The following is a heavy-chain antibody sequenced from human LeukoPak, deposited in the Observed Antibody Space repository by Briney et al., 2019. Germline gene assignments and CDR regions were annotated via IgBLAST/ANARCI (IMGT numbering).Heavy chain of an antibody. Sequence: PGGSLRLSCAASGFTFSSYAMSWVRQAPGKGLEWVSGISGSGGTIYYADSVKGRFTISRDNSKNTLYLQMNTLRAGDTAVYYCARARDGYKIDYWGQGTLVTVSS. V-gene: IGHV3-23*01. D-gene: IGHD5-24*01. CDR2: ISGSGGTI. CDR3: ARARDGYKIDY. CDR1: GFTFSSYA. J-gene: IGHJ4*02.